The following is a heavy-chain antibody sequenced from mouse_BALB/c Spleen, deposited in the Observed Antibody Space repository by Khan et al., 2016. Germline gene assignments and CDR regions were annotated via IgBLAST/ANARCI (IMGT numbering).Heavy chain of an antibody. CDR3: VRPPYDHDPAWFAY. CDR1: GFTFSTYA. Sequence: EVQLVESGGGLVQPEGSLKLSCAASGFTFSTYAMNWVRQTPGKGLEWVARIRTKSDNYATYYDDSLKDRFTISRDDSRGMVYLQMNNLKNEDTAMYCCVRPPYDHDPAWFAYWGLGTLVTVST. D-gene: IGHD2-4*01. CDR2: IRTKSDNYAT. V-gene: IGHV10-1*01. J-gene: IGHJ3*01.